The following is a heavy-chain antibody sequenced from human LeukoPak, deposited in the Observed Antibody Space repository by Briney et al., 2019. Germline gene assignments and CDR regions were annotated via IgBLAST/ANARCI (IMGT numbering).Heavy chain of an antibody. V-gene: IGHV1-69*13. D-gene: IGHD6-19*01. CDR3: AKYGNSGWVIDY. Sequence: ASVKVSCKASGGTFSSYAISWVRQAPGQGLEWMGGIIPIFGTANYAQKFQGRVTITADESTSTAYMELSSLRSEDTAVYYCAKYGNSGWVIDYWGQGTLVTVSS. CDR2: IIPIFGTA. J-gene: IGHJ4*02. CDR1: GGTFSSYA.